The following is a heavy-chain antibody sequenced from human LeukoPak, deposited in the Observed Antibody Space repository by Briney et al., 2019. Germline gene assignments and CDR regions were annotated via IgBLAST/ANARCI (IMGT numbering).Heavy chain of an antibody. CDR1: GGSFSGSY. CDR3: AREAGFERCFDC. J-gene: IGHJ4*02. CDR2: IHHSGST. Sequence: SETLSLTCTVYGGSFSGSYCSWIRQPPGKGLEWIGEIHHSGSTNYNPSLKSRFTISVDTSKNKFSLRLSSVTAADTAVYYCAREAGFERCFDCLGQGTLVTVSS. V-gene: IGHV4-34*01. D-gene: IGHD1-1*01.